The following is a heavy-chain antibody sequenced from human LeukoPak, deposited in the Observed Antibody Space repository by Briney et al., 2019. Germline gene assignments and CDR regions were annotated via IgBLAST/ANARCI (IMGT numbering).Heavy chain of an antibody. V-gene: IGHV3-21*01. D-gene: IGHD1-14*01. Sequence: GGSLRLSCAASGFTFSSYSMNWVRQAPGKGLEWVSSISSSSSYIYYAGSVKGRFTISRDNAKNSLYLQMNSLRAEDTAVYYCARAKDRGYYYYMDVWGKGTTVTVSS. CDR3: ARAKDRGYYYYMDV. CDR1: GFTFSSYS. CDR2: ISSSSSYI. J-gene: IGHJ6*03.